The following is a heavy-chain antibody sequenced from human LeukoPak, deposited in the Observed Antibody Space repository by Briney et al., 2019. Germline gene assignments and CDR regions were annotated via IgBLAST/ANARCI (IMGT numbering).Heavy chain of an antibody. D-gene: IGHD6-19*01. CDR2: ISGSGGST. CDR3: AKDQIAVAGTS. Sequence: GGSLRLSCAASGFTFSTYAMNWVRQAPGNGLEWVSGISGSGGSTYYADSVKGRFTISRDNSKNMVYLQMNSLRAEDTAIYYCAKDQIAVAGTSWGQGTLVTVSS. CDR1: GFTFSTYA. V-gene: IGHV3-23*01. J-gene: IGHJ4*02.